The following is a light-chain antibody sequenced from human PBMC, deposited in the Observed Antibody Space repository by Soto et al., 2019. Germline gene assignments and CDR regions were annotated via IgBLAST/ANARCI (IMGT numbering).Light chain of an antibody. CDR2: GAS. CDR1: QSVSTRY. CDR3: HQFGSSPPAFT. J-gene: IGKJ2*01. V-gene: IGKV3-20*01. Sequence: ESMLTQSPGTLSLSPGERATLSCRASQSVSTRYLAWYQQKPGQAPRLLIYGASIRATGIPDRFSGSGSGTDFTLTINRLEPEDFVVYYCHQFGSSPPAFTFGQGTKLEI.